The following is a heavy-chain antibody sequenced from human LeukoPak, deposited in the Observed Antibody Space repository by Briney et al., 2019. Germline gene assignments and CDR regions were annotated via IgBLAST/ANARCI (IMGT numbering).Heavy chain of an antibody. J-gene: IGHJ5*02. CDR3: ARYCSSTSSYSGGFDP. D-gene: IGHD2-2*02. CDR1: GFTVSSNY. V-gene: IGHV3-53*01. Sequence: GGSLRLSCAASGFTVSSNYMGWVRQAPGKGLEWVSVIYSGGSTYYADSVKGRLTISRDNSKNTLYLQMNSLRAEDTAVYYCARYCSSTSSYSGGFDPWGQGTLVTVSS. CDR2: IYSGGST.